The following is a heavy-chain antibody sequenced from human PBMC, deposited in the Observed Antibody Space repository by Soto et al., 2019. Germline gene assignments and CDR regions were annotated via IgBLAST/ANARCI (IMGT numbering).Heavy chain of an antibody. Sequence: SETLSLTCTVSGGSVSSYYWSWIRQPAGKGLEWIGRIYTSGSTNYNPSLKSRVTMSVDASKNQFSLKLSSVTAADTAAYYCAGDCSSTSCYRNYYYGMDVWGQGTTVTVSS. CDR1: GGSVSSYY. V-gene: IGHV4-4*07. D-gene: IGHD2-2*01. CDR2: IYTSGST. CDR3: AGDCSSTSCYRNYYYGMDV. J-gene: IGHJ6*02.